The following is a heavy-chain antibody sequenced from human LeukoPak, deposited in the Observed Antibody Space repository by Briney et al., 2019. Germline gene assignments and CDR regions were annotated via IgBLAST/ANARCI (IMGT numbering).Heavy chain of an antibody. CDR3: ARDPSHIVVVTAIFDY. CDR2: IKQDGSEI. J-gene: IGHJ4*02. V-gene: IGHV3-7*01. Sequence: GGALRLSFLVSGFTLCSYWMRWGRQAPGKGVGGGGHIKQDGSEIYYVDSVRGRFTISRDNAKNSLHLQMNSLRAEDTAVYYCARDPSHIVVVTAIFDYWGQGTLVTVSS. D-gene: IGHD2-21*02. CDR1: GFTLCSYW.